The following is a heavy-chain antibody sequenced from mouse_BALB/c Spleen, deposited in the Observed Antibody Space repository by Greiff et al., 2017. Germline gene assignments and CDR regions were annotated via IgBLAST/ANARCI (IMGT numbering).Heavy chain of an antibody. J-gene: IGHJ2*01. CDR1: GFTFSSFG. Sequence: EVNLVESGGGLVQPGGSRKLSCAASGFTFSSFGMHWVRQAPEKGLEWVAYISSGSSTIYYADTVKGRFTISRDNPKNTLFLQMTSLRSEDTAMYYCARGRDYDLDYWGQGTTLTVSS. CDR2: ISSGSSTI. CDR3: ARGRDYDLDY. D-gene: IGHD2-4*01. V-gene: IGHV5-17*02.